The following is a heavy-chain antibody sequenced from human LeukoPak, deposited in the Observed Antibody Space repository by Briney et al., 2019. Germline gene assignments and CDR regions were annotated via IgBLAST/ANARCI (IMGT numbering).Heavy chain of an antibody. CDR3: AKDRGHPRYFDWLLSGFDY. D-gene: IGHD3-9*01. Sequence: PGRSLRLSCAASGFTFSSYAMHWVRQAPGKGLEWVAVISYDGSNKYYADSVKGRFTISRDNSKNTLYLQMNSLRAEDTAVYYCAKDRGHPRYFDWLLSGFDYWGQGTLVTVSS. CDR2: ISYDGSNK. CDR1: GFTFSSYA. V-gene: IGHV3-30-3*01. J-gene: IGHJ4*02.